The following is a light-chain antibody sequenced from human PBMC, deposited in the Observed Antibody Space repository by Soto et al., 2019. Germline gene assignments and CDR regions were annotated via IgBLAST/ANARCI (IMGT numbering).Light chain of an antibody. Sequence: DIQMTQSPSTLSASVGDRVTITCRASQSISSWLAWYQQKPGKAPKLLIYKASSSESGVPSRFSGSGSGTEFTLTISSLQPDDFAIYYCQQYNSYSWTFGQGTKVEIK. J-gene: IGKJ1*01. CDR3: QQYNSYSWT. CDR1: QSISSW. V-gene: IGKV1-5*03. CDR2: KAS.